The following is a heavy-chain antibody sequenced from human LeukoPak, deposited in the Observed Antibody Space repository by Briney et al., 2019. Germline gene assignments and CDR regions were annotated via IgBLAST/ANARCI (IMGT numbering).Heavy chain of an antibody. J-gene: IGHJ6*03. CDR2: IHHDGSNK. D-gene: IGHD3-16*01. CDR3: AKNSGDYDYVWGRYYYYMDV. CDR1: GFTFSSYG. V-gene: IGHV3-30*02. Sequence: PGGSLRLSCAASGFTFSSYGMHWVRQAPGKALDWVAFIHHDGSNKYYADSVKGRFTISRDNSKNTLYLQMNSLRAEDTAVYYCAKNSGDYDYVWGRYYYYMDVWGKGTTVTISS.